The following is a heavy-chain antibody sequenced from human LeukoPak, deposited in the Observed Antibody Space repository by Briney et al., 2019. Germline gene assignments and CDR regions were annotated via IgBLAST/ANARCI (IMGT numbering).Heavy chain of an antibody. CDR2: ISSGGRTI. CDR3: VRVGRSVAAAGFGAFEI. D-gene: IGHD6-13*01. CDR1: GFTFSSYG. Sequence: GGSLRLSCAASGFTFSSYGMHWVRQAPGKGPEWVSYISSGGRTIYYADSEKGRFTIPRDNAKNSLYLQVNSLRAEDTAVYYCVRVGRSVAAAGFGAFEIWGQGTMVTVSS. V-gene: IGHV3-48*04. J-gene: IGHJ3*02.